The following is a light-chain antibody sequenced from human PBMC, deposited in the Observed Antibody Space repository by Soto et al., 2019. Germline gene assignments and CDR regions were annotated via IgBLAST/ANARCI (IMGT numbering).Light chain of an antibody. V-gene: IGLV2-14*01. Sequence: QSALTQPASVSGSPGQSIAISCTGTSSDVGGYNYVSWYQQHPGKAPKLIIYDVTNRPSGVSDRFSGSKSGNTASLTISGLQAEDVADYYCSSFTSSSTYVFGSGTKVTVL. CDR1: SSDVGGYNY. CDR3: SSFTSSSTYV. J-gene: IGLJ1*01. CDR2: DVT.